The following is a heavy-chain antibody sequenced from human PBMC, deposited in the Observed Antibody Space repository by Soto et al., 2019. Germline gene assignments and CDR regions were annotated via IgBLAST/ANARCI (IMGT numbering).Heavy chain of an antibody. CDR2: ISWNGATT. CDR1: GFTFDDYG. Sequence: EVLLVESGGTVAQPGGSLRLSCAASGFTFDDYGMHWVRQVPGKGLERVSFISWNGATTYSAGSVERRFTVSRDNAQNTVSLQMNSLRIEDTALYYSARNRIRDDNDSPDYWGQGTLVTVSS. V-gene: IGHV3-43*01. J-gene: IGHJ4*02. D-gene: IGHD3-16*01. CDR3: ARNRIRDDNDSPDY.